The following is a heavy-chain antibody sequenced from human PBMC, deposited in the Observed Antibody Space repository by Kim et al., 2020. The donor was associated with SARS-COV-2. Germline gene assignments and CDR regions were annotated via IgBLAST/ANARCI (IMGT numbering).Heavy chain of an antibody. CDR2: NGQA. V-gene: IGHV1-18*01. Sequence: NGQANYAPKFKGRVTMTTDTSTSTAYMELRSLTSDDTAVYYCARSRGYVDYWGQGTLVTVSS. D-gene: IGHD3-10*01. CDR3: ARSRGYVDY. J-gene: IGHJ4*02.